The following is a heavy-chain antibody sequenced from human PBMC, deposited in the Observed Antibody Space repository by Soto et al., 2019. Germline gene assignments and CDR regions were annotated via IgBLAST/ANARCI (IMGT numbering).Heavy chain of an antibody. J-gene: IGHJ6*03. CDR1: GFTFSSYW. Sequence: GGSLRLSCAASGFTFSSYWMHWVRQAPGKGLVWVSRINSDGSSTSYADSVKGRFTISRDNAKNTLYLQMNSLTVEDTAVYYCARARSGYYMDVWGKGTTVTVSS. V-gene: IGHV3-74*01. CDR3: ARARSGYYMDV. CDR2: INSDGSST.